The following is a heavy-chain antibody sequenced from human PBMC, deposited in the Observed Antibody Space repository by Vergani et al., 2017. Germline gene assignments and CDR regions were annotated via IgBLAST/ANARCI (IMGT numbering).Heavy chain of an antibody. D-gene: IGHD6-13*01. Sequence: VQLVESGGGVVQPGRSLRLSCAASGFTFSSYGMHWVRQAPGKGLEWVSSISSSSSYIYYADSVKGRFTISRDNAKNSLYLQMNSLRAEDTAVYYCARDFIAAAGSACGYWGQGTLVTVSS. J-gene: IGHJ4*02. V-gene: IGHV3-21*01. CDR1: GFTFSSYG. CDR3: ARDFIAAAGSACGY. CDR2: ISSSSSYI.